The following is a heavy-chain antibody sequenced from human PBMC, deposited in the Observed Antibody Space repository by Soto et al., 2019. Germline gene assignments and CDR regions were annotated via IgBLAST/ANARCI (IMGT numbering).Heavy chain of an antibody. Sequence: PSETLSLTCAVSGGSISSGGFSWSWIRQPPGKGLEWIGYISHSGSTSYNPSLKSRVTISVDRSKNQFSLKLSSMTAADTAVYYRARDNGGDLDYWGQGTLVTVSS. CDR2: ISHSGST. CDR3: ARDNGGDLDY. CDR1: GGSISSGGFS. J-gene: IGHJ4*02. V-gene: IGHV4-30-2*01. D-gene: IGHD2-21*02.